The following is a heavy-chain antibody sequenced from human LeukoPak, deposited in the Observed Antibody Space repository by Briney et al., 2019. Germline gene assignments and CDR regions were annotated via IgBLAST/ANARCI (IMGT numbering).Heavy chain of an antibody. CDR2: ISSSSDLM. V-gene: IGHV3-48*02. D-gene: IGHD3-10*01. CDR1: GFSPSISG. CDR3: ARVLRGLYNLGD. Sequence: PGGSLRLSCEASGFSPSISGMNWVRQAPGTGLEWVSYISSSSDLMSYVASVKGRFTVSRDNAKNSLFLQMNSLRDEDTAVYYCARVLRGLYNLGDWGQGTLVTVSS. J-gene: IGHJ4*02.